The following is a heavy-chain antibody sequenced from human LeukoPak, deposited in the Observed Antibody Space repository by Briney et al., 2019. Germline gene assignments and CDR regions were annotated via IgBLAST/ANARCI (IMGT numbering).Heavy chain of an antibody. Sequence: SETLSLTCALYDGSFSGFLWSWIRQPPGKGLEWVGEVSHGGTTNYNPSLKSRVTISVDRSKNQFSLKLSSVTAADTPVYYCARGKARVDYWGQGTLVTVSS. D-gene: IGHD5-12*01. CDR2: VSHGGTT. J-gene: IGHJ4*02. V-gene: IGHV4-34*01. CDR1: DGSFSGFL. CDR3: ARGKARVDY.